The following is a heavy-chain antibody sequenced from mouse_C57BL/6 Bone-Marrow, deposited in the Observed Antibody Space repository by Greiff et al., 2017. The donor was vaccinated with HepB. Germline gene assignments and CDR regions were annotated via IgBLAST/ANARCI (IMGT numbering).Heavy chain of an antibody. CDR1: GYTFTDYE. V-gene: IGHV1-15*01. CDR2: IDPETGGT. CDR3: TRSGVYYGRGYFDV. Sequence: QVQLKESGAELVRPGASVTLSCKASGYTFTDYEMHWVKQTPVHGLEWIGAIDPETGGTAYNQKFKGKAILTADKSSSTAYMELRSLTSEDSAVYYCTRSGVYYGRGYFDVWGTGTTVTVSS. J-gene: IGHJ1*03. D-gene: IGHD1-1*01.